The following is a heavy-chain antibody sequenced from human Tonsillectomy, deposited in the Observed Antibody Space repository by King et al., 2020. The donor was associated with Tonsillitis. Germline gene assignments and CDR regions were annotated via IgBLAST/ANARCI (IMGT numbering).Heavy chain of an antibody. CDR1: GGSVSSGSYY. Sequence: VQLQESGPGLVKPSETLSLTCTVSGGSVSSGSYYWSWIRQPPGKGLEWIGYIYYSGSTNYNPSLKSRVTISVDTSKNQFSLKLSSVTAADTAVYYCAREIVVVPAAIYWFDPWGQGTLVTVSS. J-gene: IGHJ5*02. V-gene: IGHV4-61*01. D-gene: IGHD2-2*01. CDR3: AREIVVVPAAIYWFDP. CDR2: IYYSGST.